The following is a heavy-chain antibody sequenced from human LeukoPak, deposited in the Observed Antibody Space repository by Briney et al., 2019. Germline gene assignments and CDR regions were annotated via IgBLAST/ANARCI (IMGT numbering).Heavy chain of an antibody. CDR3: AKERYCSGGNCYPDDN. V-gene: IGHV3-30*04. CDR2: ISYDASNK. CDR1: GFPFSSYA. J-gene: IGHJ4*02. Sequence: QAGGSLKLSCAASGFPFSSYAMHWVRQAPGKGLEWVAIISYDASNKYYADSVKGRFTISRDNSKNTLYLQMSSLRVEDTAIYYCAKERYCSGGNCYPDDNWGQGTLVTVSS. D-gene: IGHD2-15*01.